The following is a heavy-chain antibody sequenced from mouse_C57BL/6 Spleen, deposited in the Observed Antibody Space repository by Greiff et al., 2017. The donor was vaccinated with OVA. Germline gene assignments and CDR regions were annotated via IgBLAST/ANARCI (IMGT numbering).Heavy chain of an antibody. Sequence: EVQLQESGPGMVKPSQSLSLTCTVTGYSITSGYDWHWIRHFPGNKLEWMGYISYSGSTNYNPSLKSRISITHDTSKNHFFLKLNSVTTEDTATYYCARGELRWFAYWGQGTLVTVSA. V-gene: IGHV3-1*01. J-gene: IGHJ3*01. CDR2: ISYSGST. D-gene: IGHD1-1*01. CDR1: GYSITSGYD. CDR3: ARGELRWFAY.